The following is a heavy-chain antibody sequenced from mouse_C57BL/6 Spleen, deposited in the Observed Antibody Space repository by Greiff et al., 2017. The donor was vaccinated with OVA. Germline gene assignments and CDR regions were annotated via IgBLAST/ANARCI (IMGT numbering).Heavy chain of an antibody. CDR1: GYTFTSYG. Sequence: VQLQQSGAELARPGASVKLSCKASGYTFTSYGISWVKQRTGQGLEWIGEIYPRSGNTYYNEKFKGKATLTADKSSSTAYMEFRSLTSEDSAVYFCARRLGGGYFDYWGQGTTLTVSS. D-gene: IGHD4-1*01. CDR2: IYPRSGNT. J-gene: IGHJ2*01. CDR3: ARRLGGGYFDY. V-gene: IGHV1-81*01.